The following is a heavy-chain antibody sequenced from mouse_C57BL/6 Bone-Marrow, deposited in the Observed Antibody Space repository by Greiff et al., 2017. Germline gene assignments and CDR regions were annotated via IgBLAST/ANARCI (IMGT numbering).Heavy chain of an antibody. V-gene: IGHV1-81*01. CDR1: GYTFTSYG. CDR3: ARGGLLLLVWFAY. J-gene: IGHJ3*01. D-gene: IGHD1-1*01. CDR2: IYPRSGNT. Sequence: VQLQQSGAELARPGASVKLSCKASGYTFTSYGISWVKQRTGQGLEWIGEIYPRSGNTYYNEKFKGKATLTADKSSSTAYMELRSLPSEDSAVYCCARGGLLLLVWFAYWGQGTLVTVSA.